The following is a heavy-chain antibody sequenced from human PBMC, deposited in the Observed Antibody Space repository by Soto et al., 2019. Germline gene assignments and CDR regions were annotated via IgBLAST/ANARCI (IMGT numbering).Heavy chain of an antibody. Sequence: SETLSLTCTVSGGSISSGDYYWSWIRQPPGKGLEWIGYIYYSGSTYYNPSLKSRVTISVDTSKNQFSLKLSSVTAADTAVYYCARAGRNFLYYDYVWGNYRLQPHNWFDPWGQGTLVTVSS. CDR3: ARAGRNFLYYDYVWGNYRLQPHNWFDP. D-gene: IGHD3-16*02. J-gene: IGHJ5*02. CDR1: GGSISSGDYY. V-gene: IGHV4-30-4*01. CDR2: IYYSGST.